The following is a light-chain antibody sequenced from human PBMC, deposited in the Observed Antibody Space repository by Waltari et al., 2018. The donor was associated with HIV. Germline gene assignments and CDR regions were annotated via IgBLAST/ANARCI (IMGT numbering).Light chain of an antibody. CDR1: SSHFGLYNF. Sequence: QSALTQPASVSGSPGQSVTISCTGTSSHFGLYNFLSWYQQYPGNVPKVIIYDVTSRPSGVPHRFSGSRSGNTASLTISGLQVDDEAVYYCSTHTTNDTLEFGGGTKLTVL. J-gene: IGLJ2*01. CDR2: DVT. CDR3: STHTTNDTLE. V-gene: IGLV2-14*03.